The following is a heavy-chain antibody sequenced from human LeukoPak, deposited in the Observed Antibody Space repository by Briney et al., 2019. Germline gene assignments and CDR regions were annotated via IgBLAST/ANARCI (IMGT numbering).Heavy chain of an antibody. CDR2: ISWNSGSI. D-gene: IGHD3-10*01. Sequence: GRSLRLSCAASGFTFDDYAMHWVRQAPGKGLEWVSGISWNSGSIGYADSVKGRFTISRDNAKNSLYLQMNSLRAEDTALYYCAKDSTVRGAPADAFDIWGQGTMVTVSS. V-gene: IGHV3-9*01. CDR1: GFTFDDYA. J-gene: IGHJ3*02. CDR3: AKDSTVRGAPADAFDI.